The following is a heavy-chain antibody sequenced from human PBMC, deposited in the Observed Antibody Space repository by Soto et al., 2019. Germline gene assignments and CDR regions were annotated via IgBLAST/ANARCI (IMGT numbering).Heavy chain of an antibody. Sequence: PGGSLRLSCAASGFTFSSHTMTWVRQAPGKGLEWVSSISATSTYIYYADSLKGRFTISRDNAKNSLYLQMNSLRAEDTAMYYCARDGNYGQGDYWGQGTLVTVSS. J-gene: IGHJ4*02. CDR2: ISATSTYI. D-gene: IGHD1-7*01. CDR1: GFTFSSHT. V-gene: IGHV3-21*01. CDR3: ARDGNYGQGDY.